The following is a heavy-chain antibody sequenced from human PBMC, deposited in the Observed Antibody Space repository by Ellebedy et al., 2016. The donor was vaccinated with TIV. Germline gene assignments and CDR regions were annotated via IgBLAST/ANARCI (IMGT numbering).Heavy chain of an antibody. CDR2: IYYSGST. CDR1: GGSFSGYY. Sequence: SETLSLXCAVYGGSFSGYYWSWIRQPPGKGLEWIGYIYYSGSTNYNPSLKSRVTISVDTSKNQFSLKLSSVTAADTAVYYCATYTTRMDVWGQGTTVTVSS. CDR3: ATYTTRMDV. D-gene: IGHD3-16*01. V-gene: IGHV4-59*01. J-gene: IGHJ6*02.